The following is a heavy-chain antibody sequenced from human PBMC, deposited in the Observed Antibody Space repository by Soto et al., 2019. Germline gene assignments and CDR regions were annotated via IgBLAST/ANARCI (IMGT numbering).Heavy chain of an antibody. CDR1: CFTFITYW. D-gene: IGHD3-10*02. CDR2: IKQYGSER. J-gene: IGHJ4*02. V-gene: IGHV3-7*03. CDR3: ARGGSITRFMDY. Sequence: GWALSFSCAAYCFTFITYWMTRVRQAPFQGLEWVANIKQYGSERYYVDSVTGRFTISRDNANNSLYLQMKSLRAEDTAVYYCARGGSITRFMDYWGQGTLATVSS.